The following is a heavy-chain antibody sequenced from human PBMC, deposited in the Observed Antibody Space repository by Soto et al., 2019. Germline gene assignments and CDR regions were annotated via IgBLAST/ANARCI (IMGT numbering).Heavy chain of an antibody. Sequence: AVKVSCKASGGTFSSYAISWVRQAPVQGLEWMGGIIPIFGTANYAQKFQGRVTITADESTSTAYMELSTLRSEDTEVYYCERDLTPSKGLDDIVAPIPAHYYYGMHVWGQGTMLTVSS. V-gene: IGHV1-69*13. CDR2: IIPIFGTA. J-gene: IGHJ6*02. CDR3: ERDLTPSKGLDDIVAPIPAHYYYGMHV. CDR1: GGTFSSYA. D-gene: IGHD5-12*01.